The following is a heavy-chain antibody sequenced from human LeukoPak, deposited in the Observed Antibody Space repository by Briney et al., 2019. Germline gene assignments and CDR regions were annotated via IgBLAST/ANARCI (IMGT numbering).Heavy chain of an antibody. J-gene: IGHJ3*02. CDR1: GYTFTGYY. CDR2: INPNSGGT. D-gene: IGHD3-22*01. CDR3: ASASNYYDSSGFAFDI. Sequence: GASVKVSCKASGYTFTGYYMHWVRQAPGQGLEWMGWINPNSGGTNYAQKFQGRVTMTRDTSISTAYMELSRLRSDDTAVYYCASASNYYDSSGFAFDIWGQGTMVTVSS. V-gene: IGHV1-2*02.